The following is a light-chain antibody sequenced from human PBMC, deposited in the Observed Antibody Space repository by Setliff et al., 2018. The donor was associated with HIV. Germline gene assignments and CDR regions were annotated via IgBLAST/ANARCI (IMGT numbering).Light chain of an antibody. V-gene: IGLV2-14*03. CDR3: SSYASSNTLP. Sequence: QSALTQPASVSGSPGQSITISCTGTSSDVGGYNYVSWYQQHPGKAPKLLIYEVRNRPSGVSNRFSGSKSGNTASLTISGLQAEDEADYYCSSYASSNTLPFGTGTKVTVL. CDR1: SSDVGGYNY. J-gene: IGLJ1*01. CDR2: EVR.